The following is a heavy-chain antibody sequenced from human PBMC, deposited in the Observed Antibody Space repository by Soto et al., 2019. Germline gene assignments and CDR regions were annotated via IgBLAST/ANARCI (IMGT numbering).Heavy chain of an antibody. D-gene: IGHD4-17*01. CDR3: ARQEDYGDYVDY. J-gene: IGHJ4*02. Sequence: ASVKVSCKASGYTFSRYGISWVRQAPGQGLEWMGWIRVYNGNTKYAQKVQDRVTMTTDTSTSTAYMELRSLRSDDTAVYYCARQEDYGDYVDYWGQGTLVTVYS. CDR1: GYTFSRYG. V-gene: IGHV1-18*04. CDR2: IRVYNGNT.